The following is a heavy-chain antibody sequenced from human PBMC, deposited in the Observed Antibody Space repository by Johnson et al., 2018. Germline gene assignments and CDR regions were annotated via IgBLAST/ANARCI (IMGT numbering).Heavy chain of an antibody. CDR2: ISSDGRNK. V-gene: IGHV3-30*18. Sequence: VQLVETGGGVVQPGRSLRLSCGASGFTFNNFGMHWVRQAPGKGLEWVADISSDGRNKNYADSVKGRFAISRDNSKNTLYVQMDGLRAEDTAVYYCAKDRSVGYSSRWSDAFDIWGPGTMVTVSS. J-gene: IGHJ3*02. D-gene: IGHD6-13*01. CDR3: AKDRSVGYSSRWSDAFDI. CDR1: GFTFNNFG.